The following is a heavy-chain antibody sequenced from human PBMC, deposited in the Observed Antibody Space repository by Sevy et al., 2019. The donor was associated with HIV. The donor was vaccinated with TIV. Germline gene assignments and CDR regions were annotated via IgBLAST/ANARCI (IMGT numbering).Heavy chain of an antibody. CDR2: IRYDGSNK. Sequence: GGSLRLSCAASGFTFSSYGMHWVSQAPGKGLEWVAFIRYDGSNKYYADSVKGRFTISRDNSKNTLYLSMNSLRAEDTAVYYCANLGDYYGSGSYYIAYYYYGMDVWGQGTTVTVSS. D-gene: IGHD3-10*01. J-gene: IGHJ6*02. CDR3: ANLGDYYGSGSYYIAYYYYGMDV. V-gene: IGHV3-30*02. CDR1: GFTFSSYG.